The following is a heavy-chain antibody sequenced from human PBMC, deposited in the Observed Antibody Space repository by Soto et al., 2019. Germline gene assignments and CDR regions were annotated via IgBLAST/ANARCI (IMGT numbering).Heavy chain of an antibody. J-gene: IGHJ6*03. D-gene: IGHD2-15*01. V-gene: IGHV4-31*03. CDR3: ARGGYCSGGSCYTSYYYMDV. Sequence: KPSETLSLTCTVSGGSISSGGYYWSWIRQHPGKGLEWIGYIYYSGSTYYNPSLKSRVTISVDTSKNQFSLKLSSVTAADTAVYYCARGGYCSGGSCYTSYYYMDVWGKGTTVTVSS. CDR2: IYYSGST. CDR1: GGSISSGGYY.